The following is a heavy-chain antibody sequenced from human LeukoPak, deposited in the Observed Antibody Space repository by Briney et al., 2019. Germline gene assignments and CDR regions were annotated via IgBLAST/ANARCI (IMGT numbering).Heavy chain of an antibody. V-gene: IGHV4-59*08. J-gene: IGHJ5*02. CDR2: IYYSGST. CDR1: GGSISSYY. Sequence: SETLSLTCTVSGGSISSYYWSWIRQPPGKGLEWIGYIYYSGSTNYNPSLKSRVTISVDTSKNQFSLKLSSVTAADTAVYYCARHDSSGWNNWIDPWGQGTLVTVSS. CDR3: ARHDSSGWNNWIDP. D-gene: IGHD3-22*01.